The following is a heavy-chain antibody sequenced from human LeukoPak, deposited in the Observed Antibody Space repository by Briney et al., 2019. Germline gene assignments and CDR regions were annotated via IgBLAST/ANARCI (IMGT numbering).Heavy chain of an antibody. D-gene: IGHD6-19*01. CDR1: GFTFSDYW. Sequence: PGGSLRLSCAASGFTFSDYWMSWVRQPPGKGLEWVANIKQDGSEKYYVDSVKGRFTISRDNAKNSLYLQMNSLRAEDTAVYYCARDAGNSCGWNDFDYWGQGTLVTVSS. CDR2: IKQDGSEK. CDR3: ARDAGNSCGWNDFDY. J-gene: IGHJ4*02. V-gene: IGHV3-7*01.